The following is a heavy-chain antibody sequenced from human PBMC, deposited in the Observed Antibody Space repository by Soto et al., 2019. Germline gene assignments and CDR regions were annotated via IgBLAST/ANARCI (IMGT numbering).Heavy chain of an antibody. V-gene: IGHV4-31*03. Sequence: QVQLQESGPGLVKPSQTLSLTCTVSGGSISSGGYYWTWIRQHPGKGLEWIGYIYYSGSTYYNPPPXRXLTISVDTSKNQFSLKLSSVTAADTAVYYCARSVFPWGQGTLVTVSS. CDR1: GGSISSGGYY. J-gene: IGHJ5*02. CDR2: IYYSGST. CDR3: ARSVFP.